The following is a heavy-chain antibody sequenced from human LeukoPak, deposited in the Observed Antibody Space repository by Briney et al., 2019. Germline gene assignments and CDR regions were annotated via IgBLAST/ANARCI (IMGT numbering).Heavy chain of an antibody. CDR1: GFTFSSYG. CDR3: TTDSSTLLDAFDI. CDR2: IKSKTDGGTT. V-gene: IGHV3-15*01. Sequence: PGGSLRLSCAASGFTFSSYGMHWVRQAPGKGLEWVGRIKSKTDGGTTDYAAPVKGRFTISRDDSKNTLYLQMNSLKTEDTAVYYCTTDSSTLLDAFDIWGQGTMVTVSS. J-gene: IGHJ3*02.